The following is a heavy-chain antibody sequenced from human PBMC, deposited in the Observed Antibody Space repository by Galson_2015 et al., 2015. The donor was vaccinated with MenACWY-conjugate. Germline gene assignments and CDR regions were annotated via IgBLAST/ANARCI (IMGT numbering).Heavy chain of an antibody. CDR2: INAGNGNT. CDR3: AREIVVAPAASWGDYYYGMDV. J-gene: IGHJ6*02. V-gene: IGHV1-3*01. CDR1: GYTFTNYA. Sequence: CKASGYTFTNYAMHWVRQAPGQGLEWMGWINAGNGNTKYSQKFQGRVTITSDTSASTAYMELSSLRSEDTAVYYCAREIVVAPAASWGDYYYGMDVWGQGTTVTVSS. D-gene: IGHD2-2*01.